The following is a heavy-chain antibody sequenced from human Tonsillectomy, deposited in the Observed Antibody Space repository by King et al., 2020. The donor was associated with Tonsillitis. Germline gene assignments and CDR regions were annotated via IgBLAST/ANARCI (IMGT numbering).Heavy chain of an antibody. V-gene: IGHV4-59*01. Sequence: VQLQESGPGLVKPSATLSLACTISGDSMTISSWNWIRQSPGXGLEXIGYXSHTGTTNYNPYXKXRMTIXFATSKKXFXLRLTSVTAAXTAVYYCARXAITLXRGSPNVPFXNWGXXXLVTVSS. CDR1: GDSMTISS. CDR3: ARXAITLXRGSPNVPFXN. CDR2: XSHTGTT. J-gene: IGHJ4*01. D-gene: IGHD3-10*01.